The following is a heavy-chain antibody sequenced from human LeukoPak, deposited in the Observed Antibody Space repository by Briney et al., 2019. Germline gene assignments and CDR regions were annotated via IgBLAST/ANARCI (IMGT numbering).Heavy chain of an antibody. D-gene: IGHD6-19*01. J-gene: IGHJ4*02. CDR2: IYTSGST. CDR3: ARVSPDIAVAGIFDY. Sequence: SETLSLTCTVSGYSISSDYYWSWVRQPAGKGLEWIGHIYTSGSTNYNPSLKSRVTMSVDTSKNQFSLKLSSVTAADTAIYYCARVSPDIAVAGIFDYWGQGTLVTVSS. V-gene: IGHV4-4*07. CDR1: GYSISSDYY.